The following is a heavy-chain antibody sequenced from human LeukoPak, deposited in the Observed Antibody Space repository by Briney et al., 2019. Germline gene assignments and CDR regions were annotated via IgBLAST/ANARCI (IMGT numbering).Heavy chain of an antibody. CDR3: ARADDFWSGTPSNDY. CDR2: ISAYNGNT. V-gene: IGHV1-18*01. D-gene: IGHD3-3*01. J-gene: IGHJ4*02. Sequence: GASVKVSCKASGYTFTSYSISWVRQAPGQGLERVGWISAYNGNTNYAHKLRGTGTMTTDTSTTTDSMELRGRRSDDTAPSYSARADDFWSGTPSNDYWGQGTLVSVS. CDR1: GYTFTSYS.